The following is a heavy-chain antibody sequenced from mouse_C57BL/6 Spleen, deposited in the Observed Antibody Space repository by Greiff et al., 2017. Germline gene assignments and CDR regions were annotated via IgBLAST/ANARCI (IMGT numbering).Heavy chain of an antibody. D-gene: IGHD2-4*01. Sequence: EVQLQQSGPGMVKPSPSLSLTCTVTGYSITSGYDWHWIRHFPGNKLEWMGYISYSGSTNYNPSLKSRISITHDTSNNHFFLKLNSVTTEDTATYYCARGNDYDGGNFDYWGQGTTLTVSS. CDR2: ISYSGST. V-gene: IGHV3-1*01. J-gene: IGHJ2*01. CDR3: ARGNDYDGGNFDY. CDR1: GYSITSGYD.